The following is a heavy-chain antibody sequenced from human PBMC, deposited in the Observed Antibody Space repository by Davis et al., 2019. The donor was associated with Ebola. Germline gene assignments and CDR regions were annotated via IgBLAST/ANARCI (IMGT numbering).Heavy chain of an antibody. CDR3: ARSKSGYPDY. D-gene: IGHD3-22*01. J-gene: IGHJ4*02. Sequence: PGGSLRLSCTVSGGSISTYYWNWIRQPPGKGLEWIGYIYYSGSTNYNPSLKSRVTISVDTSKNQFSLKLSSVTAADTAVYYCARSKSGYPDYWGQGTLVTVSS. CDR2: IYYSGST. CDR1: GGSISTYY. V-gene: IGHV4-59*01.